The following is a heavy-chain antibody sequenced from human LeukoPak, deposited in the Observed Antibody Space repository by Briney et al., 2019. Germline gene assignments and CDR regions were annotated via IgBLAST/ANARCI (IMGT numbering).Heavy chain of an antibody. CDR1: GFTFSSYS. V-gene: IGHV3-48*01. CDR3: ASGIGWIFEN. D-gene: IGHD6-19*01. CDR2: ISSSSSTI. Sequence: GGSLRLSCAASGFTFSSYSMNWVRQAPGKGLEWVSYISSSSSTIYYADSVKGRFTISRDNAKRSVYLQMNSLRVEDTAVYYCASGIGWIFENWGQGTLVTVSS. J-gene: IGHJ4*02.